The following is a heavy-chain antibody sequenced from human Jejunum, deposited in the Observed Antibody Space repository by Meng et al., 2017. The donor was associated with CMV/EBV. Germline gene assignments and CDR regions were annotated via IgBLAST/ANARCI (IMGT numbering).Heavy chain of an antibody. CDR1: CFTFSRYW. CDR3: AKYNYGIDY. CDR2: IKTDGSDK. Sequence: AGGCLCLPWGSPRLSCGAPCFTFSRYWMAWGRQPPGKGLEWVANIKTDGSDKNYVDSVKGRLTISRDNAQNSLYLQMNSLRAEDTAVYYCAKYNYGIDYWGQGTLVTVSS. V-gene: IGHV3-7*02. J-gene: IGHJ4*02. D-gene: IGHD5-18*01.